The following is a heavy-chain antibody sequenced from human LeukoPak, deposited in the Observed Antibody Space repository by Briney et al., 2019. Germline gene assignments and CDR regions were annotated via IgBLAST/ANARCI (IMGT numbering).Heavy chain of an antibody. CDR3: ARIGFSSGYYYYFDY. V-gene: IGHV4-31*03. J-gene: IGHJ4*02. Sequence: SQTLSLTCTVSGGSISSGGYYWSWIRQHPGKGLEWIGYIYYSGSTYYNPSLKSRVTISVDTSKNQFSLKLSSVTAADTAVYYCARIGFSSGYYYYFDYWGQGTLVTASS. CDR1: GGSISSGGYY. CDR2: IYYSGST. D-gene: IGHD3-22*01.